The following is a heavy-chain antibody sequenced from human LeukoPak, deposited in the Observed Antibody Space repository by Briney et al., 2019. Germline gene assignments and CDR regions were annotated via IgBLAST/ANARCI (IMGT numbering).Heavy chain of an antibody. J-gene: IGHJ4*02. Sequence: GGSLRLSCAASGFTFSSYAMTWVRQAPWKGLEWVSAIGGGGSITYYADSVKGRFTISRDNSKNTLYLQMNSLRDEDTATYYCAKSTTVGNYDARGLDYWGQGTLVTVSS. CDR3: AKSTTVGNYDARGLDY. D-gene: IGHD4/OR15-4a*01. CDR1: GFTFSSYA. CDR2: IGGGGSIT. V-gene: IGHV3-23*01.